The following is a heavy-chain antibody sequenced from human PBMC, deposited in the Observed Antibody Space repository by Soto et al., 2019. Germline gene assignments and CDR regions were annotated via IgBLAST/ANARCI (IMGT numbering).Heavy chain of an antibody. CDR3: ARGHIVVMVAAQYYFDY. J-gene: IGHJ4*02. D-gene: IGHD2-15*01. V-gene: IGHV1-18*01. Sequence: ASVKVSCKASGYTFTSYGISWVRQAPGQGLEWMGWISAYNGNTNYAQKLQGRVTMTTDTSTSTAYMELRSLRSDDTAVYYCARGHIVVMVAAQYYFDYWGQGTLVTVSS. CDR2: ISAYNGNT. CDR1: GYTFTSYG.